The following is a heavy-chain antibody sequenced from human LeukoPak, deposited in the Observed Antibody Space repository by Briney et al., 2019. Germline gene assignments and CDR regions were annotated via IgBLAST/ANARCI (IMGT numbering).Heavy chain of an antibody. J-gene: IGHJ4*02. D-gene: IGHD1-26*01. V-gene: IGHV4-34*01. CDR2: INHSGST. Sequence: SETLSLTCAVYGGSFSGYYWSWIRQPPGKGLELIGEINHSGSTNYNPSLKSRVTISVDTSKRQCALKLSSVTAADTAVYYCARVGRQWELPTYFDYWGQGTLVTVSS. CDR3: ARVGRQWELPTYFDY. CDR1: GGSFSGYY.